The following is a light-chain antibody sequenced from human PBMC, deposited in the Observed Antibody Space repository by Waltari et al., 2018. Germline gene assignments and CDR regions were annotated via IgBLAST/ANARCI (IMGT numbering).Light chain of an antibody. J-gene: IGKJ1*01. Sequence: EIVMTQSPATLSLSPGERATLSCRASQSVSSSLAWYQQKPGQAPRLLIYRASSRATGIPDRFSGSGSGTEFTLTSSSLEPEDVAVYYCQQNTNWPWTFGQGTKVEIK. CDR2: RAS. CDR3: QQNTNWPWT. CDR1: QSVSSS. V-gene: IGKV3D-15*01.